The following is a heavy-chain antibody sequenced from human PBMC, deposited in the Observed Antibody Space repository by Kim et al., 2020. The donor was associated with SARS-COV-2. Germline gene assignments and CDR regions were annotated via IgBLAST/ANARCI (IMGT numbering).Heavy chain of an antibody. CDR2: IYTSGST. CDR3: ATSLKTYGDPAYYYYGMDV. CDR1: GGSISSGSYY. V-gene: IGHV4-61*02. J-gene: IGHJ6*02. Sequence: SETLSLTCTVSGGSISSGSYYWSWIRQPAGKGLEWIGRIYTSGSTNYNPSLKSRVTISVDTSKNQFSLKLSSVTAADTAVYYCATSLKTYGDPAYYYYGMDVWGQGTTVTVSS. D-gene: IGHD4-17*01.